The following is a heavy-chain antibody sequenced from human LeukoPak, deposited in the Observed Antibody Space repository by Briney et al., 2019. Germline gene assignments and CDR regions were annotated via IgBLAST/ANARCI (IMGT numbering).Heavy chain of an antibody. D-gene: IGHD6-25*01. CDR1: GFTFSSYA. J-gene: IGHJ4*02. CDR3: ARDQRIGGSQIFDY. Sequence: GGSLRLSCAASGFTFSSYAMHWVRQAPGKGLEWVAVISYDGSNKYYADSVKGRFTISRDNSKNTLYLQMNSLRAEDTAVYYCARDQRIGGSQIFDYWGQGTLVTVSS. V-gene: IGHV3-30-3*01. CDR2: ISYDGSNK.